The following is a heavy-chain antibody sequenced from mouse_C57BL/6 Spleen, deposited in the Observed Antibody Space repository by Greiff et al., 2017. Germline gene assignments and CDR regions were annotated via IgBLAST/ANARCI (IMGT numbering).Heavy chain of an antibody. Sequence: QVQLKQPGAELVRPGTSVKLSCKASGYTFTSYWMHWVKQRPGQGLEWIGVIDPSDSYTNYNQKFKGKATLTVDTSSSTAYMQLSSLTSEDSAVYYCARWRYGGREYYGCWGKGTTLTVSS. D-gene: IGHD1-1*02. V-gene: IGHV1-59*01. CDR3: ARWRYGGREYYGC. CDR1: GYTFTSYW. J-gene: IGHJ2*01. CDR2: IDPSDSYT.